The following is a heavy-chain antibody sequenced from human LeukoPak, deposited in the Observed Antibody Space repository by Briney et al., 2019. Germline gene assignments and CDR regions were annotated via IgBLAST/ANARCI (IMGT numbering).Heavy chain of an antibody. CDR2: IYSGGST. V-gene: IGHV3-66*01. D-gene: IGHD1-1*01. CDR3: ARGPKYIASTGPHYFDY. Sequence: GGSLRLSCAASGFTVSSNYMSWVRQAPGRGLEWVSVIYSGGSTYYADSVKGRFTISRDNSKNTLFLQMNSLRAEDTAVYYCARGPKYIASTGPHYFDYWGQGTLVTVSS. CDR1: GFTVSSNY. J-gene: IGHJ4*02.